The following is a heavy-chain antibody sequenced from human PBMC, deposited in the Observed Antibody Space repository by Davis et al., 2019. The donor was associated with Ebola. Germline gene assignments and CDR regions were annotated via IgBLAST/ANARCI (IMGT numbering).Heavy chain of an antibody. CDR3: ARDKIITMVQGVIIDYYGMDV. J-gene: IGHJ6*02. CDR1: GFTFSSYS. CDR2: ISSSSSYI. V-gene: IGHV3-21*01. D-gene: IGHD3-10*01. Sequence: GESLKISCAASGFTFSSYSMNWVRQAPGKGLEWVSSISSSSSYIYYADSVKGRFTISRDNAKNSLYLQMNSLRAEDTAVYYCARDKIITMVQGVIIDYYGMDVWGQGTTVTVSS.